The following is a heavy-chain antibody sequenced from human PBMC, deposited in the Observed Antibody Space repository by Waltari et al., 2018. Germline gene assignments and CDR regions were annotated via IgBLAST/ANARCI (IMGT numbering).Heavy chain of an antibody. CDR1: GGSFSGYY. CDR3: ARDQAGTTYYYYGMDV. J-gene: IGHJ6*02. V-gene: IGHV4-34*01. Sequence: QVQLQQWGAGLLKPSETLSLTCAVYGGSFSGYYWSWIRQPPGKGLEWIGEINHSGSTNYNPSLKSRVTISVDTSKNQFSLKLSSVTAADTAVYYCARDQAGTTYYYYGMDVWGQGTTVTVSS. CDR2: INHSGST. D-gene: IGHD1-7*01.